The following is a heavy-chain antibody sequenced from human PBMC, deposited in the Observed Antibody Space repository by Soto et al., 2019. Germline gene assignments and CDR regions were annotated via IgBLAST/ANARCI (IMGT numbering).Heavy chain of an antibody. CDR2: MNPNSGNT. J-gene: IGHJ6*03. CDR3: ARAPSYDFWSGPSARRWAYYYYYMDV. Sequence: QVQLVQSGAEVKKPGASVKVSCKASGYTFTSYDINWVRQATGQGLEWMGWMNPNSGNTGYAQKFKGRVTMTRNTSISTAYMEMSSLRSEDTAVYYCARAPSYDFWSGPSARRWAYYYYYMDVWGKGTTVTVSS. D-gene: IGHD3-3*01. CDR1: GYTFTSYD. V-gene: IGHV1-8*01.